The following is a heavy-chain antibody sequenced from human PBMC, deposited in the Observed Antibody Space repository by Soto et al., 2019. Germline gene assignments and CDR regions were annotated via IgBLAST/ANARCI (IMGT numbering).Heavy chain of an antibody. CDR1: GGSFSGYY. CDR3: ASLLGIAAREPGDY. Sequence: SEALSLTCAVYGGSFSGYYWSWIRQPPGKGLEWIGEINHSGSTNYNPSLKSRVTISVDTSKNQFSLKLSSVTAADTAVYYCASLLGIAAREPGDYWGQGTLVTVSS. J-gene: IGHJ4*02. V-gene: IGHV4-34*01. CDR2: INHSGST. D-gene: IGHD6-13*01.